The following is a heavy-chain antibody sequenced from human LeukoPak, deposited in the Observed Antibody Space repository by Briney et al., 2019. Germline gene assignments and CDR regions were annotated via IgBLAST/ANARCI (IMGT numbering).Heavy chain of an antibody. CDR3: ARLWDNTITTGRGYYYYYGMDV. V-gene: IGHV4-4*07. D-gene: IGHD4-11*01. CDR2: IYTSGST. Sequence: SETLSLTCTVSGGSISSYYWSWIRQPAGKGLEWIGRIYTSGSTNYNPSLKSRVTMSVDTSKNQFSPKLSSVTAADTGVFYCARLWDNTITTGRGYYYYYGMDVWGQGTTVTVSS. CDR1: GGSISSYY. J-gene: IGHJ6*02.